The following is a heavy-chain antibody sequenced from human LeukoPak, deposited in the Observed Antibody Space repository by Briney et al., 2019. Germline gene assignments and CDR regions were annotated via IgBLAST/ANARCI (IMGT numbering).Heavy chain of an antibody. V-gene: IGHV3-23*01. Sequence: GGSLRLSCAASGFTFTSYAMSWVRQAPGKGLGWVSAISGSGGSTYYADSVKGRFTISRDNSKNTLYLQMNSLRAEDTAVYYCAKSMNTATRGCFDYWGQGTLVTVSS. D-gene: IGHD5-18*01. CDR3: AKSMNTATRGCFDY. CDR1: GFTFTSYA. CDR2: ISGSGGST. J-gene: IGHJ4*02.